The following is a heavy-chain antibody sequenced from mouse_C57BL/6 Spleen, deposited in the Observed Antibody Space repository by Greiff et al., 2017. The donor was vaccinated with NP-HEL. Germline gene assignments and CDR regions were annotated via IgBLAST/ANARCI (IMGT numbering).Heavy chain of an antibody. CDR3: ATRSNYVPHYYAMDY. CDR1: GYTFTGYW. V-gene: IGHV1-9*01. J-gene: IGHJ4*01. CDR2: ILPGSGST. D-gene: IGHD2-5*01. Sequence: QVQLKQSGAELMKPGASVKLSCKATGYTFTGYWIEWVKQRPGHGLEWIGEILPGSGSTNYNEKFKGKATFTADTSSNTAYMQLSSLTTEDSAIYYCATRSNYVPHYYAMDYWGQGTSVTVSS.